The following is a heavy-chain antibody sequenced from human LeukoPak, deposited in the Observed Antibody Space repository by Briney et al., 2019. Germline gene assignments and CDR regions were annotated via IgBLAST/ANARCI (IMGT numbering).Heavy chain of an antibody. CDR2: ISSSGSTI. V-gene: IGHV3-11*01. D-gene: IGHD3-3*01. Sequence: KPGGSLRLSCAASGFTFSDYYMSWIRQAPGKGLEWVSYISSSGSTIYYADSVKGRFTISRDKAKNSLYLQMNSLRAENTAVYYCARSNRGFFKQQPLDYWGQGTLVTVSS. J-gene: IGHJ4*02. CDR3: ARSNRGFFKQQPLDY. CDR1: GFTFSDYY.